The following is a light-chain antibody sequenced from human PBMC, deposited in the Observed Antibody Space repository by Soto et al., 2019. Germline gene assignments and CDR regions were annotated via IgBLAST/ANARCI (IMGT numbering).Light chain of an antibody. V-gene: IGLV1-44*01. CDR3: AAWDGSLNGVV. Sequence: QSVLTQAPSASGTRGLRVTISCSGSSSNIGINTVNWYQHLPGTAPKLLIYANNQRPSGVPDRFSGSKSGTSASLAISGLQSEDEADYYCAAWDGSLNGVVFGGGTKLTVL. CDR2: ANN. CDR1: SSNIGINT. J-gene: IGLJ2*01.